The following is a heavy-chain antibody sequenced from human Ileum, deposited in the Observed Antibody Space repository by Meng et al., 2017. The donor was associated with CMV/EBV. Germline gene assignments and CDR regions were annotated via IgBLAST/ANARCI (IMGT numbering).Heavy chain of an antibody. V-gene: IGHV1-18*01. D-gene: IGHD2-2*03. J-gene: IGHJ4*01. CDR2: ISGYNSNT. CDR1: GYTFTDYA. CDR3: ARDGYYPSRVFDY. Sequence: QVQLGQSVAEVKRLGASVKVSCKASGYTFTDYAITWVRQAPGQGLEGMGWISGYNSNTKYAQKFQGRATMTTDTSTTTVYMELRNLRYDDTAVYYCARDGYYPSRVFDYWGLGTLVTVSS.